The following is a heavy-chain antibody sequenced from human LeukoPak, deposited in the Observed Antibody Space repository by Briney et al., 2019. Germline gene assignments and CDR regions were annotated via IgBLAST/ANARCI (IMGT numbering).Heavy chain of an antibody. CDR1: GVSISSSNW. V-gene: IGHV4-4*02. CDR3: ARRKGYVGWFDP. CDR2: IYHSGST. J-gene: IGHJ5*02. D-gene: IGHD1-1*01. Sequence: PSGTLSLTCAVSGVSISSSNWWHWVRQPPGKGLEWIGEIYHSGSTNYNLSLKSRVTISVDKSKNQFSLKLSSVTAADTAVYYCARRKGYVGWFDPWGQGTLVTVSS.